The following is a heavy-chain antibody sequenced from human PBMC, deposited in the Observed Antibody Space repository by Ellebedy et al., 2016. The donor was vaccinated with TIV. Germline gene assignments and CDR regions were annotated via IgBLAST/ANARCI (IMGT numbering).Heavy chain of an antibody. CDR3: ARGRPYYDSSGVTDYFDY. Sequence: GESLKISCKGSGYSFTSYWIGWVRQMPGKGLEWMGIIYPDDSDTRYSPSFQGQVTISADKSISTAYLQWSSLKASDTAMYYCARGRPYYDSSGVTDYFDYWGQGTLVTVSS. J-gene: IGHJ4*02. CDR2: IYPDDSDT. V-gene: IGHV5-51*01. CDR1: GYSFTSYW. D-gene: IGHD3-22*01.